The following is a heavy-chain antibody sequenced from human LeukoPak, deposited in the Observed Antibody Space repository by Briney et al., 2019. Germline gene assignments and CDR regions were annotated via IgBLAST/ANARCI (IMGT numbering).Heavy chain of an antibody. V-gene: IGHV3-30*02. CDR3: AKVSSSWYGGFNY. CDR2: IRYDGSNK. Sequence: GGSLRLSCAASGFTFSSYGMHWVRQAPGKGLEWVAFIRYDGSNKYYADSVKGRFTISRDNSKNTLYLQMNSLRAEDTAVYYCAKVSSSWYGGFNYWGQGTLVTVSS. CDR1: GFTFSSYG. J-gene: IGHJ4*02. D-gene: IGHD6-13*01.